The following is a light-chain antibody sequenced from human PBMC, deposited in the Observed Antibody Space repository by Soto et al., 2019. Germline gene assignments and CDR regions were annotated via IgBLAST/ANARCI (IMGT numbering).Light chain of an antibody. CDR3: QQYGSSPWT. CDR2: DAS. V-gene: IGKV3-20*01. CDR1: ETISTN. J-gene: IGKJ1*01. Sequence: EIVLTHSPATLSVSPWEIATLSCRATETISTNLAWFQRKPGQAPRLLIYDASSRATGIPDRFSGGGSGTDFTLTISRLEPEDFAVYYCQQYGSSPWTFGQGTKVDIK.